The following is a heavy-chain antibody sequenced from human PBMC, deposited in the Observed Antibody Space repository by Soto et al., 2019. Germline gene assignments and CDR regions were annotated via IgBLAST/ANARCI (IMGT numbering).Heavy chain of an antibody. J-gene: IGHJ4*02. Sequence: QVQLVQSGAEVKKPGSSVKVSCKASGGTFNNYAINWVRQAPGQGLEWMGVIVPMFGTATYAQKFQGRITITADESTGTAYMELSTLTYEDTALYYCARWAGYCTSASCYSALDYWGQGTLVTVSS. CDR2: IVPMFGTA. V-gene: IGHV1-69*01. CDR3: ARWAGYCTSASCYSALDY. CDR1: GGTFNNYA. D-gene: IGHD2-2*03.